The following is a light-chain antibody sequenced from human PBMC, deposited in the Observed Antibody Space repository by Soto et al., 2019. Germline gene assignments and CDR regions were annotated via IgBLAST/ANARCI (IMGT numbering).Light chain of an antibody. J-gene: IGLJ2*01. V-gene: IGLV2-14*01. CDR3: SSYTSSSTVV. CDR2: EVS. CDR1: SSDVGDYNNY. Sequence: QSALTQPASMSGSPGQSITISCTGTSSDVGDYNNYVSWFQQHPGKAPKLMIYEVSNRPSGVSNRFSGSKSGNTASLTISGLQAEDEGDYYCSSYTSSSTVVFGGGTKLTVL.